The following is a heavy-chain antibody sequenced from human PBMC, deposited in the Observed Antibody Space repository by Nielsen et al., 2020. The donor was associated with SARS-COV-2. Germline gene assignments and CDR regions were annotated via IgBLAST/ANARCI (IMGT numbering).Heavy chain of an antibody. J-gene: IGHJ4*02. CDR2: IYSGGST. CDR1: GFTFSNAW. Sequence: GGSLRLSCAASGFTFSNAWMSWVRQAPGKGLEWVSVIYSGGSTYYADSVKGRFTISRDNSKNTLYLQMNSLRAEDTAVYYCARVWRGYFDYWGQGTLVTVSS. V-gene: IGHV3-53*01. CDR3: ARVWRGYFDY.